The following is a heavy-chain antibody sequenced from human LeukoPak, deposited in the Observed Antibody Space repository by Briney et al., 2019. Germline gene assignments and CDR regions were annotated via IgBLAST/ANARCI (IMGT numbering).Heavy chain of an antibody. V-gene: IGHV1-69*05. CDR1: GGTFSSYA. CDR3: AREGSGDSSGYYY. J-gene: IGHJ4*02. Sequence: GASVKVSCKASGGTFSSYAISWVRQAPGQGLEGMGGIIPIFGTANYAQKFQGRVTITTDESTSTAYMELSSLRSEDTAVYYCAREGSGDSSGYYYWGQGTLVTVSS. D-gene: IGHD3-22*01. CDR2: IIPIFGTA.